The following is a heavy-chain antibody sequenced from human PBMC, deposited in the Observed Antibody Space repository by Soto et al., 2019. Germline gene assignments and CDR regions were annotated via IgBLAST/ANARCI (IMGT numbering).Heavy chain of an antibody. CDR3: ARGESPL. CDR1: GFTFSSYA. J-gene: IGHJ4*02. V-gene: IGHV3-30*04. CDR2: ISYDGRNE. Sequence: QVQLVESGGGVVQPGRSLRLSCAASGFTFSSYAMNWVRQAPGKGLEWVAVISYDGRNEYYADSVKGRFTVSRDNSKNTLYLQMNSLRAEDTAVYYCARGESPLWGQGTLVTVSS.